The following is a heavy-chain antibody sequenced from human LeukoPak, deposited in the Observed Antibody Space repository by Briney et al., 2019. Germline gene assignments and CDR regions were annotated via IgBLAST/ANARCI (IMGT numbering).Heavy chain of an antibody. J-gene: IGHJ6*02. CDR1: GYTFTSYG. CDR3: ARSVYCSGGSCYGHYYYYGMDV. V-gene: IGHV1-18*01. Sequence: ASVKVSCKASGYTFTSYGISWVRRAPGQGLEWMGWISAYNGNTNYAQKLQGRVTMTTDTSTSTAYMELRSLRSDDTAVYYCARSVYCSGGSCYGHYYYYGMDVWGQGTTVTVSS. CDR2: ISAYNGNT. D-gene: IGHD2-15*01.